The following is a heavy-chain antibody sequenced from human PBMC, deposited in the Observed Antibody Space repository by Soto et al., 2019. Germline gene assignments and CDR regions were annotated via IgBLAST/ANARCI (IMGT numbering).Heavy chain of an antibody. J-gene: IGHJ5*02. CDR1: GGTFSSYA. CDR3: ARQRTPLGLRFLEGLLGAWFDP. CDR2: IIPIFGTA. Sequence: QVPLVQSGAEVKKPGSSVTVSCKASGGTFSSYAISWVRQAPGPGLEWMGGIIPIFGTANYAQKFQGRVTITADKSTSTAYMELSSLRSEDTAVYYCARQRTPLGLRFLEGLLGAWFDPCGQGTLVTVSS. D-gene: IGHD3-3*01. V-gene: IGHV1-69*06.